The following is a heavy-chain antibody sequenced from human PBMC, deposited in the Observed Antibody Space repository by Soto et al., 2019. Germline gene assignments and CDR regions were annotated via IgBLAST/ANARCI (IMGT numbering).Heavy chain of an antibody. CDR3: DRSYDSSGYQKIIDY. D-gene: IGHD3-22*01. Sequence: GGSLRLSCAASGFTFSSYAMSWVRQAPGKGLEWVSAISGSGGSTYYADSVKGRFTISRDNSKNTLYLQMNSLRAEDTAVYYCDRSYDSSGYQKIIDYRGQGNLVTV. CDR2: ISGSGGST. J-gene: IGHJ4*02. V-gene: IGHV3-23*01. CDR1: GFTFSSYA.